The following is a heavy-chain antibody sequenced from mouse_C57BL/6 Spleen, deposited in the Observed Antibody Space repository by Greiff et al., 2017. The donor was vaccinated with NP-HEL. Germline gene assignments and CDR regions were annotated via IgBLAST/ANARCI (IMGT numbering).Heavy chain of an antibody. CDR3: ARMVPYYAMDY. J-gene: IGHJ4*01. CDR1: GFSLTSYG. Sequence: VQLVESGPGLVQPSQSLSITCTVSGFSLTSYGVHWVRQSPGKGLEWLGVIWSGGSTDYNAAFISRLSISKDNSKSQVFFKMNSLQADDTAIYYCARMVPYYAMDYWGQGTSVTVSS. CDR2: IWSGGST. V-gene: IGHV2-2*01.